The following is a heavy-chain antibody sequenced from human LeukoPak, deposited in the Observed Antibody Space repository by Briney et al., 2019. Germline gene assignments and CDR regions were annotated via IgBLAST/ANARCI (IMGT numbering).Heavy chain of an antibody. CDR3: ARDLGATTGYAFDI. D-gene: IGHD1-26*01. V-gene: IGHV3-20*04. CDR1: GFTFDDYG. J-gene: IGHJ3*02. CDR2: INWNGGST. Sequence: GGSLRLSCAASGFTFDDYGMSWVRQAPGKGLEWVSGINWNGGSTGYADSVKGRFTISRDNAKNSLYLQMNSLRAEDTALYYCARDLGATTGYAFDIWGQGTMVTVSS.